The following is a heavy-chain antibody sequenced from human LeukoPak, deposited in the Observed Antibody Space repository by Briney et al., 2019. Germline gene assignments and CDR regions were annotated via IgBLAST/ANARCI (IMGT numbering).Heavy chain of an antibody. CDR3: ARGQDYGDYFDY. V-gene: IGHV4-31*03. CDR2: IYYSGST. D-gene: IGHD4-17*01. J-gene: IGHJ4*02. CDR1: GGSISSGGYY. Sequence: SQTLSLTCTVSGGSISSGGYYWSWIRQHPGKGLEWIGYIYYSGSTYYNPSLKSRVTISVDTSKNQFSLKLSSVTAADTAVYYRARGQDYGDYFDYWGQGTPLTVSS.